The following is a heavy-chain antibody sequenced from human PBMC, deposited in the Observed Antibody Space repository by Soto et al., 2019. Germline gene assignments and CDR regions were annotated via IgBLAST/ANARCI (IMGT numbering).Heavy chain of an antibody. CDR2: VYWDDDK. J-gene: IGHJ6*02. CDR1: GFALPYIGEG. D-gene: IGHD2-21*02. CDR3: VQSRCGGDCLTFYSSHAYYGLDV. Sequence: QITLKESGPTLGNPNQTLTLTSTFSGFALPYIGEGGGGIRKPPGKAREWLALVYWDDDKRYNPPLRSRLTITKDTSKKQVVLTMTNMDPVDTATYYCVQSRCGGDCLTFYSSHAYYGLDVWGQGTTVTVSS. V-gene: IGHV2-5*02.